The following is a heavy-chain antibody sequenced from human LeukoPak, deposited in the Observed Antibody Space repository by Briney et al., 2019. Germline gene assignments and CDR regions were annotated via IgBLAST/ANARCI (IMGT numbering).Heavy chain of an antibody. CDR2: IYWDDDK. J-gene: IGHJ4*02. CDR1: GFLLSTSGVG. CDR3: AHRPIAAAGIHFDY. V-gene: IGHV2-5*02. Sequence: SGPTLVKPTQTLTLTCTFSGFLLSTSGVGVGWIRQPPGKALEWLALIYWDDDKRYSPSLKSRLTITKDTSKNQVVLTMTNMDPVDTATYYCAHRPIAAAGIHFDYWGQGTLVTVSS. D-gene: IGHD6-13*01.